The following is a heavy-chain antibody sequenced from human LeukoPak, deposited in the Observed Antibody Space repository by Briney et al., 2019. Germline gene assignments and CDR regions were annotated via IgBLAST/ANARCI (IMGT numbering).Heavy chain of an antibody. CDR1: GVSINTYS. Sequence: SETLSLTCTVSGVSINTYSWSWVRQPPGKGLEWIGYMSYTGSTSYNPSLRSRVAISVDKSKNQFSLKLTSVTAADTAVYFCATDGYFEVWGRGTLVTVSS. J-gene: IGHJ2*01. CDR2: MSYTGST. V-gene: IGHV4-59*01. CDR3: ATDGYFEV.